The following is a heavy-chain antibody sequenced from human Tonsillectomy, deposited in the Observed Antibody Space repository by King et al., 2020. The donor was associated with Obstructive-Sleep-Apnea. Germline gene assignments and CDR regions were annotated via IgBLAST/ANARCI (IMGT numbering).Heavy chain of an antibody. J-gene: IGHJ6*02. CDR3: ARASYYYYGMDV. CDR2: INSDGSST. CDR1: GFTFSSYW. V-gene: IGHV3-74*01. Sequence: VQLVESGGGLVQPGGSLRLSCAASGFTFSSYWMHWVRQAPGKGLVWVSRINSDGSSTNYADSVKGRFTTSRDNAKNTLYLQMNSLRAEDTAVYYCARASYYYYGMDVWGQGTTVTVSS.